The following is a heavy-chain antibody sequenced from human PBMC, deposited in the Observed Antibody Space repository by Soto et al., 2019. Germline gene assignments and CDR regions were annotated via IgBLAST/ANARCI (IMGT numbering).Heavy chain of an antibody. CDR3: LDGDYH. CDR1: GITFSSHA. CDR2: IRATGVT. Sequence: EVQLVESGGDLVQPGGSLRLSCAASGITFSSHAMNWVRQAPGKGLEWVASIRATGVTYYADSVKGRFIISRDNAKDSLFLQMDSLRVEDTAVYYCLDGDYHGGQGTLVTVSS. D-gene: IGHD4-17*01. V-gene: IGHV3-48*01. J-gene: IGHJ4*02.